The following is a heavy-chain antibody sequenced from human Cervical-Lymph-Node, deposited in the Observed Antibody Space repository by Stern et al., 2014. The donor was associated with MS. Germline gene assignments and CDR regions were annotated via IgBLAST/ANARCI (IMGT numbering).Heavy chain of an antibody. Sequence: QVQLVQSGAEVKKPGSSVKVSCKSSGGTFSTHAISWVRQAPGQGLERLGRIIPILDTTDYAKRFQGRLTIDADESTDTAYMELRSLTPDDTAVYYCAREKSDCSGGSCFSSLDYWGQGTLVTVSS. CDR1: GGTFSTHA. V-gene: IGHV1-69*11. J-gene: IGHJ4*02. D-gene: IGHD2-15*01. CDR2: IIPILDTT. CDR3: AREKSDCSGGSCFSSLDY.